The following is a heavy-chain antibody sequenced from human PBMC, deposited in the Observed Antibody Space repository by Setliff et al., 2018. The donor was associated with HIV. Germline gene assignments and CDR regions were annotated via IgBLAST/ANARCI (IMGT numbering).Heavy chain of an antibody. CDR1: GYNLRNYG. Sequence: GASVKVSCKASGYNLRNYGITWVRQAPGQGLEWMGWINTHTGNTNSAQRFQGRVTMTTDTSTSTAYMELRSLRSDDTAVYYCARDRRITTVRGVMNYYYMDVWGKGTTVTVSS. CDR3: ARDRRITTVRGVMNYYYMDV. V-gene: IGHV1-18*01. CDR2: INTHTGNT. D-gene: IGHD3-10*01. J-gene: IGHJ6*03.